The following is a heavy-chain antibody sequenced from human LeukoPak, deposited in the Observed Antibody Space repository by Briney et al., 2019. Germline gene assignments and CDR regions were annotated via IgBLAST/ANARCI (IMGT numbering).Heavy chain of an antibody. V-gene: IGHV1-2*02. Sequence: ASVKVSCKASGYTFTSYGISWVRQAPGQGLEWMGWINPNSGGTNYAQKFQGRVTMTRDTSISTAYMELSRLRSDDTAVYYCARRRQLVIPDCFDYWGQGTLVTVSS. CDR2: INPNSGGT. CDR1: GYTFTSYG. D-gene: IGHD3-9*01. CDR3: ARRRQLVIPDCFDY. J-gene: IGHJ4*02.